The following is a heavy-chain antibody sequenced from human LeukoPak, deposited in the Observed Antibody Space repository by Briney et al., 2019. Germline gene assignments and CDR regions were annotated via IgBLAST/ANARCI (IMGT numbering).Heavy chain of an antibody. CDR2: IYHSGST. D-gene: IGHD3-22*01. CDR3: ARVNYYDSSGYYYLDY. J-gene: IGHJ4*02. Sequence: PSETLSLTCTVSGGSISSSNWWSWVRQPPGKGLEWIGEIYHSGSTNYNPSLKSRVTISVDKSKNQFSLKLSSVTAADTAVYYCARVNYYDSSGYYYLDYWGQGTLVTVSS. CDR1: GGSISSSNW. V-gene: IGHV4-4*02.